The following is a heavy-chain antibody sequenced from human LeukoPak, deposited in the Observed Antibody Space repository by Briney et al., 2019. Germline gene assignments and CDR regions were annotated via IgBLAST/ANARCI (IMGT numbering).Heavy chain of an antibody. CDR3: ARLFGGGFGKYYFDY. J-gene: IGHJ4*02. CDR2: ISTISTYI. V-gene: IGHV3-21*01. Sequence: PGGSLRLSYAASGFSFSSYSMEWVRQAPGKGLEWVSSISTISTYIYYADSVKGRFTISRDNAKNSLYLQMNSLRAEDTAVYYCARLFGGGFGKYYFDYWGQGTLVTVSS. CDR1: GFSFSSYS. D-gene: IGHD3-10*01.